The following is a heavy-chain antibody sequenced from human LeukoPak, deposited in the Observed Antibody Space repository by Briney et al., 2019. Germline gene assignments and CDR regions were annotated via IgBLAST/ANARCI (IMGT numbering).Heavy chain of an antibody. Sequence: GGSLRLSCATSGFTFSNYAMHWVRQAPGKGLEWVALISYDGSNKYYADSVKGRFTISRDNSKNTLYLQMNSLRAEDTAVYYCARVWELSFDYWGQGTLVTVSS. CDR3: ARVWELSFDY. D-gene: IGHD3-16*02. CDR2: ISYDGSNK. CDR1: GFTFSNYA. J-gene: IGHJ4*02. V-gene: IGHV3-30*14.